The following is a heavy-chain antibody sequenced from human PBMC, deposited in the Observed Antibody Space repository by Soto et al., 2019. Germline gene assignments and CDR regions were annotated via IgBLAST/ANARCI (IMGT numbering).Heavy chain of an antibody. Sequence: QVQLVQSGAEVKKPGASVKVSCKASGYTFTNYDINWVRHATGQGLEWKGWMNPNSGNTGYEQKFQGRVTMTTDTSINTAYMELSSLRSEDTAVYYCVRLPDNADVLTGRSGYNAYWGQGTLVTVSS. V-gene: IGHV1-8*01. J-gene: IGHJ4*02. CDR1: GYTFTNYD. CDR2: MNPNSGNT. D-gene: IGHD3-9*01. CDR3: VRLPDNADVLTGRSGYNAY.